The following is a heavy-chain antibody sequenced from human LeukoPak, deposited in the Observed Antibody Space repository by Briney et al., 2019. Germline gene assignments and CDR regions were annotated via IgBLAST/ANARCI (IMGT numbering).Heavy chain of an antibody. V-gene: IGHV3-23*01. CDR2: ISGSDGTT. J-gene: IGHJ4*02. Sequence: GGSLRLSCAASGFTFSSYAMNWVRQAPGKGLEWVSAISGSDGTTYYADSVRGRFTISRDNSKNTLYLQMNSLRAEDTAVYYCARVPPWSGKNLYYFDYWGQGTLVTVSS. D-gene: IGHD3-3*01. CDR1: GFTFSSYA. CDR3: ARVPPWSGKNLYYFDY.